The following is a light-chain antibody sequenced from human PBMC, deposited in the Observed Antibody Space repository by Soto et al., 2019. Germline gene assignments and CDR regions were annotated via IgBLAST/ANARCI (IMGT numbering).Light chain of an antibody. CDR1: QTIDRF. CDR2: AAS. CDR3: QQSFSAPYT. V-gene: IGKV1-39*01. Sequence: DIQMTQSPSSLSASVGDRVTITCRASQTIDRFLNWYQHKPGRAPKLLIDAASRLQSGVSSRFSGSGSGPDFTLTIINLQPEDFAVYYCQQSFSAPYTFGQGTQLEIK. J-gene: IGKJ2*01.